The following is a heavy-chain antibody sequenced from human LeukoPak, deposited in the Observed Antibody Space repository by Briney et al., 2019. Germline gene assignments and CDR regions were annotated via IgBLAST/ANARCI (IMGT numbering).Heavy chain of an antibody. V-gene: IGHV4-34*01. Sequence: PSETLSLTCAVYGGSFSGYYWSWIRQPPGKGLEWIGEINHSGSTNYNPSLKSRVTISVDTSKNQFSLKLSSVTAADTGVYYCARGRGDFDPWGQGTLVTVSS. CDR2: INHSGST. CDR3: ARGRGDFDP. CDR1: GGSFSGYY. D-gene: IGHD3-16*01. J-gene: IGHJ5*02.